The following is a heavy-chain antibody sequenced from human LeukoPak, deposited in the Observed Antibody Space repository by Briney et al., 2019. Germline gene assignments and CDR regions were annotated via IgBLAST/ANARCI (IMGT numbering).Heavy chain of an antibody. Sequence: SETLSLTCAVYGGSFSGYYWSWIRQPPGKGLEWIGEINHSGSTNYNPSLKSRVTISVDTSKNQFSLKLSSVTAADTAVYYCARVAWYYYDSSGYPAFDIWGQGTMVTVSS. J-gene: IGHJ3*02. V-gene: IGHV4-34*01. CDR2: INHSGST. CDR3: ARVAWYYYDSSGYPAFDI. D-gene: IGHD3-22*01. CDR1: GGSFSGYY.